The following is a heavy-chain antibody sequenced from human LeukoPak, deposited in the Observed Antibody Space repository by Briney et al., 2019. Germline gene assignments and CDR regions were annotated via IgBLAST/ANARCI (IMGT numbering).Heavy chain of an antibody. D-gene: IGHD3-16*01. Sequence: GESLKISCKGSGYSFTSFWIGWVRQMPGRGLEWMGIIHSSDSDTRCSPSFQGQVTISADKSISTAYLQWRSLKASDTAMYYCARLWGGALNYWGQGTLVTVSS. V-gene: IGHV5-51*01. CDR1: GYSFTSFW. J-gene: IGHJ4*02. CDR2: IHSSDSDT. CDR3: ARLWGGALNY.